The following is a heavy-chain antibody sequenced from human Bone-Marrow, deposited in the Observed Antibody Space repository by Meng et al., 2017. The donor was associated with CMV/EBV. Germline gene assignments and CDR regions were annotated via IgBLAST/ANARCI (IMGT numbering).Heavy chain of an antibody. Sequence: GGSLRLSCVGSGFTFSNYEMNWVRQAPGKGLEWLSYITSSGDTHYADSVKGRFTISRDNAKNSLSLQMNSLSAEDTATYYCARDGTPQYSSGWVFFDIWGQGTMVTVSS. CDR2: ITSSGDT. V-gene: IGHV3-48*03. J-gene: IGHJ3*02. CDR3: ARDGTPQYSSGWVFFDI. CDR1: GFTFSNYE. D-gene: IGHD6-19*01.